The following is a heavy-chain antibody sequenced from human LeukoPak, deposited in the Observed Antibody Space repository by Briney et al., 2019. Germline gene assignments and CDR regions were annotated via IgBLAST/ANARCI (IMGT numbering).Heavy chain of an antibody. Sequence: PSETLSLTCAVYDGSFSGYYWSWIRQPPGKGLEWIGEINHSGSTNYNPSLKSRVTISVDTSKNQFSLKLSSVTAVDTAVYYCARHSTYSSSWYFDYYYYMDVWGKGTTVTVSS. CDR1: DGSFSGYY. V-gene: IGHV4-34*01. J-gene: IGHJ6*03. CDR3: ARHSTYSSSWYFDYYYYMDV. D-gene: IGHD6-13*01. CDR2: INHSGST.